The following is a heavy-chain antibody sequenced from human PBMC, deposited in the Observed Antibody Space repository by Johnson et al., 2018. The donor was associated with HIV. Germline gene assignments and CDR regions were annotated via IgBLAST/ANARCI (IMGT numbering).Heavy chain of an antibody. D-gene: IGHD1-26*01. CDR1: GFTFDDYA. Sequence: EVQVVESGGGLVQPGRSLRLSCVASGFTFDDYAMHWVRQAPGKGLEWVSGISWNSGSIGYVDSVKGRFTISRDNAKNSLYVQMNSLRVEDTALYYCAKGYGSYSASDAFDIWGQGTMVTVSS. CDR2: ISWNSGSI. CDR3: AKGYGSYSASDAFDI. J-gene: IGHJ3*02. V-gene: IGHV3-9*01.